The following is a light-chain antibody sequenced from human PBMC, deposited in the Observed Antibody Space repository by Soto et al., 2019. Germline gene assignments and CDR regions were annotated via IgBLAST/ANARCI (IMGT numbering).Light chain of an antibody. CDR1: QSVSNNY. Sequence: EIVLTHSPGTLSLSPVSRPPLSCRASQSVSNNYLAWYQQKPGQAPRLLIYGASSRATGIPDRFSGSGSGTDFTLTISRLEPEDFAVYYCQQYGSSPSFGQGTKGDIK. CDR3: QQYGSSPS. V-gene: IGKV3-20*01. J-gene: IGKJ1*01. CDR2: GAS.